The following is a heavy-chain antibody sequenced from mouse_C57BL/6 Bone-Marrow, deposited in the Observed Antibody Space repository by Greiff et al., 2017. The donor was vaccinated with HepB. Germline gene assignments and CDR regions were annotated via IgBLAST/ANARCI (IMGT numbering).Heavy chain of an antibody. J-gene: IGHJ3*01. CDR3: ARGDYYGSHSWFAY. CDR1: GYTFTSYD. D-gene: IGHD1-1*01. CDR2: IYPRDGST. Sequence: QVQLQQSGPELVKPGASVKLSCKASGYTFTSYDINWVKQRPGQGLEWIGWIYPRDGSTKYNEKFKGKATLTVDTSSSTAYMELHSLTSEDSAVYFCARGDYYGSHSWFAYWGQGTLVTVSA. V-gene: IGHV1-85*01.